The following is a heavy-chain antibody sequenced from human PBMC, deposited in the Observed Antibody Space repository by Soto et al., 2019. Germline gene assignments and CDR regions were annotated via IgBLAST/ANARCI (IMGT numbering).Heavy chain of an antibody. V-gene: IGHV4-30-4*08. D-gene: IGHD3-10*01. CDR2: IYYSGST. J-gene: IGHJ1*01. CDR1: GGSISSGGYY. CDR3: ARGDMVRGVAYFQH. Sequence: PSETLSLTCTVSGGSISSGGYYWSWIRQHPGKGLEWIGYIYYSGSTYYNPSLKSRVTISVDTSKNQFSLKLSSVTAADTAVYYCARGDMVRGVAYFQHWGQGTLVTVSS.